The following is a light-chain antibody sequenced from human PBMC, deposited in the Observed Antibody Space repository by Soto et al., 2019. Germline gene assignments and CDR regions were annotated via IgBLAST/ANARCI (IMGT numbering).Light chain of an antibody. Sequence: EIVMTQSPATLSVSPGERATLSCRASQSVSSNLAWYQQKRGQAPRLLIYGASTRATGIPARFSGSGSGTEFTLTISSLQSEEFAAYFCQQYNDWPRTFGQGTKVDIK. CDR2: GAS. CDR3: QQYNDWPRT. CDR1: QSVSSN. V-gene: IGKV3-15*01. J-gene: IGKJ1*01.